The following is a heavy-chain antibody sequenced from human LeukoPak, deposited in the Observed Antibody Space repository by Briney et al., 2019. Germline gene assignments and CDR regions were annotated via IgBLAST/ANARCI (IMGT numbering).Heavy chain of an antibody. CDR1: GFTFSTYA. CDR3: AKAGDQNYYCYMDV. J-gene: IGHJ6*03. CDR2: VSSSGTST. D-gene: IGHD4-17*01. Sequence: PGGSLRLSCAASGFTFSTYAMSWLRQAPGKGLEWVSAVSSSGTSTYYADSVKGRFTISRDNSKNTLYLQMNSLRAEDTAVYYCAKAGDQNYYCYMDVWGKGTTVTVSS. V-gene: IGHV3-23*01.